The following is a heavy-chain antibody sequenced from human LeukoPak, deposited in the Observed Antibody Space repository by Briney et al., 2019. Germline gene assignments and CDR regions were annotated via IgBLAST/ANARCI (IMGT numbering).Heavy chain of an antibody. CDR2: INPSDGST. V-gene: IGHV1-46*01. J-gene: IGHJ4*02. CDR1: GYTFTSYY. Sequence: GASVKVSCKASGYTFTSYYMHWVRQAPGQGLQWMGLINPSDGSTTYAQKFQGRVTMTRDMSTSTVYMELSSLRSEDTAISYCARGLSYDGDDYWGQGTLVTVSS. D-gene: IGHD3-22*01. CDR3: ARGLSYDGDDY.